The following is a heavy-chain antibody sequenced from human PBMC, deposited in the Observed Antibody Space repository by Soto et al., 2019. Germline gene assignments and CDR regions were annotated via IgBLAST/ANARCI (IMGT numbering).Heavy chain of an antibody. D-gene: IGHD3-9*01. CDR1: GGSISSGGYY. Sequence: SETLSLTCTVSGGSISSGGYYWSWIRQHPGKGLEWIGYIYYSGSTYYNPSLKSRVTISVDTSKNQFSLKLSSVTAADTAVYYCARSLVIGNYFDYWGQGTLVTVSS. V-gene: IGHV4-31*03. J-gene: IGHJ4*02. CDR2: IYYSGST. CDR3: ARSLVIGNYFDY.